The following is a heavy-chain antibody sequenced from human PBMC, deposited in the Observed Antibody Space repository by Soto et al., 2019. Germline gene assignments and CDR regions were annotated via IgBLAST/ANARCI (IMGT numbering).Heavy chain of an antibody. J-gene: IGHJ5*02. D-gene: IGHD2-15*01. CDR1: WGPISSVGYY. Sequence: SETLSLPCTVSWGPISSVGYYWSCIRQHPGKGLEWIGYIYYSGSTYYNPSLKSRVTISVDTSKNQFSLKLSSVTAADTAVYYCARAKKDIVVVVAARSSLGSWFDPWGQGTLVTVSS. CDR3: ARAKKDIVVVVAARSSLGSWFDP. V-gene: IGHV4-31*03. CDR2: IYYSGST.